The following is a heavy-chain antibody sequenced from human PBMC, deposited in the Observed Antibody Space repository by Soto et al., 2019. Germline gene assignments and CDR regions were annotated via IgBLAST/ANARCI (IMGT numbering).Heavy chain of an antibody. D-gene: IGHD5-18*01. J-gene: IGHJ6*02. CDR1: GYTFTSYG. Sequence: ASGKVSRKASGYTFTSYGISWVRQAPGQGLEWMGWISVDDGDTNYAQNFQGRVTMSTDTSTSTAYMEMRSLRSDDTAVYYCARDQVAKWAPGSAMVNYYYGMDAWGQGTTVTVSS. CDR3: ARDQVAKWAPGSAMVNYYYGMDA. CDR2: ISVDDGDT. V-gene: IGHV1-18*04.